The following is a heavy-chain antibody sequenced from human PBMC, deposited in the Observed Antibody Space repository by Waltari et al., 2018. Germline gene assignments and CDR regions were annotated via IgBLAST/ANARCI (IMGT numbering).Heavy chain of an antibody. CDR2: IYTSGST. J-gene: IGHJ4*02. V-gene: IGHV4-4*07. CDR1: GGSISSYY. D-gene: IGHD4-17*01. CDR3: ARSTTVTTAPLD. Sequence: QVQLQESGPGLVKPSETLSLTCTVSGGSISSYYWSWTRQPAGKGLEWIGRIYTSGSTNYNPSLKSRVTISVDKSKNQFSLKLSSVTAADTAVYYCARSTTVTTAPLDWGQGTLVTVSS.